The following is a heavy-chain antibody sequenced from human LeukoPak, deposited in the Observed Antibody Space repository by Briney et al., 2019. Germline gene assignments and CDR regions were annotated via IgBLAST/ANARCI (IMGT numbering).Heavy chain of an antibody. V-gene: IGHV4-61*02. CDR1: GGSISSGSYY. D-gene: IGHD3-3*01. CDR2: IYTSGST. CDR3: ASTTIFGVVQNY. J-gene: IGHJ4*02. Sequence: PSETLSLTCTVSGGSISSGSYYWSWIRQPAGKGLEWIGRIYTSGSTNYNPSLKSRVTISVDTSKNQFSLKLSSVTAADTAVYYCASTTIFGVVQNYWGQGTLVTVSS.